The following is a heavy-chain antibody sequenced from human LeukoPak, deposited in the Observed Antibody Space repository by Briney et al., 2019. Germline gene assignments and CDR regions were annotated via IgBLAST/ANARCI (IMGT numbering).Heavy chain of an antibody. CDR3: ARESRSRYGQQLVRNFDY. CDR2: IYYSGST. D-gene: IGHD6-13*01. CDR1: GGSISSYY. Sequence: SETLSLTCTVSGGSISSYYWSWIRQPPGKGLEWIGYIYYSGSTNYNPSLKSRVTISVDTSKNQFSLKLSSVTAADTAVYYCARESRSRYGQQLVRNFDYWGQGTLVTVSS. V-gene: IGHV4-59*01. J-gene: IGHJ4*02.